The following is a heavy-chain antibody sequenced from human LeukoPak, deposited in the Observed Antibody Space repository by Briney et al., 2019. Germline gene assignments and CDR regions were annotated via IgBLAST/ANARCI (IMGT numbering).Heavy chain of an antibody. CDR3: ARIYCGGDCLDSAPLSDAFDI. CDR1: GFPFSSYG. V-gene: IGHV3-33*01. J-gene: IGHJ3*02. Sequence: PGRSLRLSCAASGFPFSSYGMHWVRQAPGKGLEWVAVIWYDGSKKYYGDSVKGRFPTSRDNSKNTLYLQVNRLRAEDTAVYYCARIYCGGDCLDSAPLSDAFDIWGQGTMVTVSS. CDR2: IWYDGSKK. D-gene: IGHD2-21*02.